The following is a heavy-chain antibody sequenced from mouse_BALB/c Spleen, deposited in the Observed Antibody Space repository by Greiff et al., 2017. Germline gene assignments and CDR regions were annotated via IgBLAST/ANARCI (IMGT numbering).Heavy chain of an antibody. CDR3: ARSDYGSSYDWFAY. V-gene: IGHV1-31*01. CDR2: INPYNGAT. D-gene: IGHD1-1*01. CDR1: GYSFTGYY. J-gene: IGHJ3*01. Sequence: VQLQQSGPELVKPGASVKISCKASGYSFTGYYMHWVKQSHVKSLEWIGRINPYNGATSYNQNFKDKASLTVDKSSSTAYMELHSLTSEDSAVYYCARSDYGSSYDWFAYWGQGTLVTVSA.